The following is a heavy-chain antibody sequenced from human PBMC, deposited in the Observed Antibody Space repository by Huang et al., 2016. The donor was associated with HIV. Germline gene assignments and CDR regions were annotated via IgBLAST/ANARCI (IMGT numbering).Heavy chain of an antibody. CDR2: LRVDGTNK. V-gene: IGHV3-30*02. CDR1: GFIFSNYA. Sequence: QVQLVESGGGVVQPGGSLRLSFAASGFIFSNYAMHWVRQAPGKGLEWVAFLRVDGTNKYYADSVKGRITISRDNSKNTFYLQINSLRREDTAVYYCAKSLGPGGEYYAPFDYWGLGTLVTVSS. D-gene: IGHD2-21*01. J-gene: IGHJ4*02. CDR3: AKSLGPGGEYYAPFDY.